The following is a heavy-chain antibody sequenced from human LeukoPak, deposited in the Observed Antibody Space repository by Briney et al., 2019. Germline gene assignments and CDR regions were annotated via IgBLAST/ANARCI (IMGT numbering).Heavy chain of an antibody. V-gene: IGHV3-30-3*01. CDR1: GFTFSSYA. J-gene: IGHJ4*02. CDR2: ISYDGSNK. CDR3: ARDPDYYDSSGYYWRYFDY. Sequence: HPGGSLRLSCAASGFTFSSYAMHWVRQAPGKGLEWVAVISYDGSNKYYADSVKGRFTISRDNSKNTLYLQMNSLRAEDTAVYYCARDPDYYDSSGYYWRYFDYWGQGTLVTVSS. D-gene: IGHD3-22*01.